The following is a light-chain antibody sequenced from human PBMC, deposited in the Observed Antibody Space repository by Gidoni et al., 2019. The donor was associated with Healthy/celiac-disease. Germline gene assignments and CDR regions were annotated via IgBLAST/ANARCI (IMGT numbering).Light chain of an antibody. Sequence: SSDLILDSAVSVASGQTVRITCQGDSLRSYYASWYQQKPGQAPVLVIYDKDNRPSGVPDRFSGSSSGNTASLTITGAQAEDEADYYCSSRDSSSNHYVFGTGTKVTVL. J-gene: IGLJ1*01. CDR2: DKD. CDR1: SLRSYY. V-gene: IGLV3-19*01. CDR3: SSRDSSSNHYV.